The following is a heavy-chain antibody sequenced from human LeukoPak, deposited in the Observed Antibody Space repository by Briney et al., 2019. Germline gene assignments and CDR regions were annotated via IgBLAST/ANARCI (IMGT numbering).Heavy chain of an antibody. CDR3: AKDPRQRITILYYMDV. D-gene: IGHD3-3*01. CDR1: ELAFKNVW. CDR2: ISSKSDGGTT. J-gene: IGHJ6*03. Sequence: PGGSLRLSCGASELAFKNVWMSWVRQAPGKGLEWVGRISSKSDGGTTDYAAPVKGRFTISRDNSKNTLYLQMNSLRAEDTAVYYCAKDPRQRITILYYMDVWGKGTTVTVSS. V-gene: IGHV3-15*01.